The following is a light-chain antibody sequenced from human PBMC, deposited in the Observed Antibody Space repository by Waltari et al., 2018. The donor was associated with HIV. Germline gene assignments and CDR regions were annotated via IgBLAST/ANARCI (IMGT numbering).Light chain of an antibody. CDR3: SFYGGSNILV. CDR2: EVS. J-gene: IGLJ2*01. Sequence: QSALTQPPSASGAPGQSVTIPCTGASSDLGGYNSVSWYQQRPGKAPKVIISEVSKRSSGVPNRFSGSTSGNTASLTVSGLQADDEAEYFCSFYGGSNILVFGGGTKLTVL. CDR1: SSDLGGYNS. V-gene: IGLV2-8*01.